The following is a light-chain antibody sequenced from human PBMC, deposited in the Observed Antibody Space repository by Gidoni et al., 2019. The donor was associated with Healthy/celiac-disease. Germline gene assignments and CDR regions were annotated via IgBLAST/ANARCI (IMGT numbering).Light chain of an antibody. CDR3: SSYTSSSTV. J-gene: IGLJ1*01. CDR1: SSDVGGYNY. CDR2: DVS. Sequence: QSALTQPASVSRSPGQSLTISCTGTSSDVGGYNYVSWYQQHPGKAPKLMIYDVSNRPSGVSNRFSGSKSGNTASLTISGLQAEDEADYYCSSYTSSSTVFGTGTKVTVL. V-gene: IGLV2-14*03.